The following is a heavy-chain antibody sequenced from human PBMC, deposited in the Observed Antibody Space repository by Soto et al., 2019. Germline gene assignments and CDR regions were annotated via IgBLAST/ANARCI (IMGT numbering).Heavy chain of an antibody. V-gene: IGHV4-30-2*01. J-gene: IGHJ4*02. CDR1: GGSMSSGVYS. CDR2: IYHSGST. Sequence: TLSLTCAVSGGSMSSGVYSWNWIRQPPGKGLEWIGYIYHSGSTYYNPSLKSRVTISLDMSKNQFSLNLSSVTAADTAVYYCARDAERVPAAFDSWGQGTLVTVSS. CDR3: ARDAERVPAAFDS. D-gene: IGHD2-2*01.